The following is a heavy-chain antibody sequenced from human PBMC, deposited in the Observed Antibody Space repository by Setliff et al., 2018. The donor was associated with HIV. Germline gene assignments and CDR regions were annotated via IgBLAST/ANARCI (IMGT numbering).Heavy chain of an antibody. D-gene: IGHD3-9*01. CDR3: AREAYDVLTPHAHIDY. CDR2: INWNGAIT. J-gene: IGHJ4*02. V-gene: IGHV3-20*04. Sequence: GGSLRLSCAASGFTFDDFGMTWVRQRPGKGLEWVSGINWNGAITDYADSVKGRFTISRDNAKNSLHLQMNSLRAEDAAFYYCAREAYDVLTPHAHIDYWGQGVRVTVS. CDR1: GFTFDDFG.